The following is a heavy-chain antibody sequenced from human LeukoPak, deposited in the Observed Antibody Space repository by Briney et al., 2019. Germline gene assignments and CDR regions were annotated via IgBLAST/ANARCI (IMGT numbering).Heavy chain of an antibody. Sequence: SETLSLTCAVSGYSISSGYYWGWIRQPPGKGLEWIGSIYHSGSTYYNPSLKSRVTISVDTSKNQFSLKLSSVTAADTAVYYCARHGGSLTLYYSYYMDVWGKGTTVTVSS. V-gene: IGHV4-38-2*01. CDR2: IYHSGST. D-gene: IGHD1-14*01. CDR1: GYSISSGYY. J-gene: IGHJ6*03. CDR3: ARHGGSLTLYYSYYMDV.